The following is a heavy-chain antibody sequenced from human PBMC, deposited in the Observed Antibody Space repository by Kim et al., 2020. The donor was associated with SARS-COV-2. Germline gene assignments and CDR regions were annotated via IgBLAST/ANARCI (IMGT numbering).Heavy chain of an antibody. D-gene: IGHD2-15*01. CDR1: GYTFTGYY. V-gene: IGHV1-2*06. Sequence: ASVKVSCKASGYTFTGYYMHWVRQAPGQGLEWMGRINPNSGGTNYAQKFQGRVTMTRDTSISTAYMELSRLRSDDTAVYYCARDAPNCSGGSCYSQFDYWGQGTLVTVSS. J-gene: IGHJ4*02. CDR3: ARDAPNCSGGSCYSQFDY. CDR2: INPNSGGT.